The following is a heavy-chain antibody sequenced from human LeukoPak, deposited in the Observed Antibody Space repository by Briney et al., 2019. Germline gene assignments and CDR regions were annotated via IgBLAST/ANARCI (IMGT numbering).Heavy chain of an antibody. J-gene: IGHJ4*02. D-gene: IGHD2-15*01. CDR2: INVGNGNT. CDR3: ARYCSGGRCYSMPLDY. V-gene: IGHV1-3*01. CDR1: GYTFTSYA. Sequence: ASVKVSCKASGYTFTSYAMHWVRQAPGQRLEWMGWINVGNGNTKYSQEFQGRVAVTRDTSASTVYMELSSLRSEDTAVYYCARYCSGGRCYSMPLDYWGQGTLVTVSS.